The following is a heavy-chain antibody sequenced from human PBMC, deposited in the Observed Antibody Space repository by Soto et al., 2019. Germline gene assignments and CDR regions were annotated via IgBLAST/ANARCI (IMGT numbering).Heavy chain of an antibody. V-gene: IGHV1-2*04. CDR1: GYTFTDYY. Sequence: ASVKVSCKASGYTFTDYYMHWVRQAPGQRLEWMGWINPNTIDTNCAQKFQGWVTMTRDTSISTAYMELSRLRSDDTAVYYCARDLAAAPVYWGQGTRVTVSS. CDR3: ARDLAAAPVY. J-gene: IGHJ4*02. CDR2: INPNTIDT. D-gene: IGHD2-15*01.